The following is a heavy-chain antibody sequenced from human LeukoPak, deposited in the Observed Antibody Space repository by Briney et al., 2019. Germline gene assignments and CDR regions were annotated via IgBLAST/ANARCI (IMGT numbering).Heavy chain of an antibody. V-gene: IGHV3-53*01. CDR2: IYSGGST. Sequence: PGRSLRLSCAASGFTVSSNYMSWVRQAPGKGLEWVSVIYSGGSTYYAASLKGRFTISRDNSKNTLYLQMNSLRAEDTAVYYCARVPDYDRGYYFDYWGQGTLVTVSS. J-gene: IGHJ4*02. D-gene: IGHD3-22*01. CDR3: ARVPDYDRGYYFDY. CDR1: GFTVSSNY.